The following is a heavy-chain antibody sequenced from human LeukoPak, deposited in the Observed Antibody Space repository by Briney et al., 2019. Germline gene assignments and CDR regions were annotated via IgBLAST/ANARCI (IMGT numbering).Heavy chain of an antibody. Sequence: ASVKVSCKASGYTFSSYGISWVRQAPGQGLEWMGWISAYNGNTNYAQKLQGRVTMTTDTSTSTAYMELRSLRSDDTAVYYCARKFLGYCSSTSCLYGMDVWGKGTTVTVSS. J-gene: IGHJ6*04. CDR3: ARKFLGYCSSTSCLYGMDV. CDR1: GYTFSSYG. CDR2: ISAYNGNT. D-gene: IGHD2-2*01. V-gene: IGHV1-18*01.